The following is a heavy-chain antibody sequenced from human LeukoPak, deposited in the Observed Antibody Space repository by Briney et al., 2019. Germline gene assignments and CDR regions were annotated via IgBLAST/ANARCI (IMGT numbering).Heavy chain of an antibody. CDR2: IKQDGSEK. D-gene: IGHD6-13*01. V-gene: IGHV3-7*01. CDR3: ARDRYSSSWYGGYETDY. CDR1: GFTFSSYS. Sequence: PGGSLRLSCAASGFTFSSYSMNWVRQAPGKGLEWVANIKQDGSEKYYVDSVKGRFTISRDNAKNSLYLQMNSLRAEDTAVYYCARDRYSSSWYGGYETDYWGQGTLVTVSS. J-gene: IGHJ4*02.